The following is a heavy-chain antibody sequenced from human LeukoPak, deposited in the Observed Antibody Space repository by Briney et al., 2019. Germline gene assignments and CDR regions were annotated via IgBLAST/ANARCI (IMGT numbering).Heavy chain of an antibody. CDR3: AKRDQLRLGGLSPHYYYYYMDV. V-gene: IGHV3-23*01. CDR1: GFTFSSYA. Sequence: GGSLRLSCAASGFTFSSYAMSWVRQAPGKGLEWVSAISGSGGSTYYADSVKGRFTISRDNSKNTLYLQMNSLRAEDTAVYYCAKRDQLRLGGLSPHYYYYYMDVWGKGTTVTVSS. D-gene: IGHD3-16*02. CDR2: ISGSGGST. J-gene: IGHJ6*03.